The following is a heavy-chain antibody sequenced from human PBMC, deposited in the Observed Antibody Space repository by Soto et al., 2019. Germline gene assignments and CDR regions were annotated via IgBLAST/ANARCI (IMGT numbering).Heavy chain of an antibody. J-gene: IGHJ5*02. V-gene: IGHV1-2*02. Sequence: VKVSCKASGFSFTGYYIHWLRQAPGQGLEWMGWINAHSGGTEYAQKFQGRVTLTRDTSIATAYLTLTSLTSDDTALYYCAKDLTRQLAYWLDPWGQGTQVTVSS. CDR1: GFSFTGYY. CDR2: INAHSGGT. CDR3: AKDLTRQLAYWLDP. D-gene: IGHD6-6*01.